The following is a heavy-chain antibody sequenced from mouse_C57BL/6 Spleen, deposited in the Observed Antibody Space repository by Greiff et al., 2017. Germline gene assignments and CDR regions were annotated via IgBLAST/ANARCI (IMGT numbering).Heavy chain of an antibody. CDR2: ISSGGSYT. CDR3: ARHGSDYDFDFDY. V-gene: IGHV5-6*02. CDR1: GFTFSSYG. J-gene: IGHJ2*01. D-gene: IGHD2-4*01. Sequence: DVMLVESGGDLVKPGGSLKLSCAASGFTFSSYGMSWVRQTPDKRLEWVATISSGGSYTYYPDSVKGRFTISRDNAKNTLYLQMSSLKSEDTAMYYCARHGSDYDFDFDYWGQGTTLTVSS.